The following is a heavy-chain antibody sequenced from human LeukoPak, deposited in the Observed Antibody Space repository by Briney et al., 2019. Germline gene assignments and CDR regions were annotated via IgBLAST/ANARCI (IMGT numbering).Heavy chain of an antibody. J-gene: IGHJ4*02. D-gene: IGHD3-9*01. V-gene: IGHV3-53*01. CDR2: IYSAGST. CDR1: GFTISSNS. CDR3: ARVEDYAILTGFDY. Sequence: GGSLRLSCTVSGFTISSNSMSWVRQAPGKGLEWVSFIYSAGSTHYSDSVKGRFTISIDNSKNTLYLQMNSLRAEDTAVYYCARVEDYAILTGFDYWGQGTLVTVSS.